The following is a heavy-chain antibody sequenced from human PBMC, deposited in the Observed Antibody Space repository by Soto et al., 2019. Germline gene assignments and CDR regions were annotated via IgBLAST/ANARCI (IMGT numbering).Heavy chain of an antibody. J-gene: IGHJ4*02. CDR2: IYHSGST. D-gene: IGHD2-15*01. CDR1: GGSISSGGYS. CDR3: ASLDCSGGSCYFDY. Sequence: SETLSLTCAVSGGSISSGGYSWSWIRQPPGKGLEWIGYIYHSGSTYYNPSLKSRVTISVDRSKNQFSLKLSSVTAADTAVYYCASLDCSGGSCYFDYWGQGTLVTVSS. V-gene: IGHV4-30-2*01.